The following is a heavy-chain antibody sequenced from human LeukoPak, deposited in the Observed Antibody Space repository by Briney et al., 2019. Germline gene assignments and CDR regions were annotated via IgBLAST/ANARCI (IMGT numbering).Heavy chain of an antibody. D-gene: IGHD4-17*01. Sequence: PSETLSLTCTVYGGSINSYYWRWIRHPPGKGLEWIGYFYYSGSTNYNPSLKSRVTKSVATSKNQFSLRLSSVTVADTGVYYCARSLTVTYGAFDIWGQGTMVTVSS. V-gene: IGHV4-59*01. CDR1: GGSINSYY. CDR3: ARSLTVTYGAFDI. CDR2: FYYSGST. J-gene: IGHJ3*02.